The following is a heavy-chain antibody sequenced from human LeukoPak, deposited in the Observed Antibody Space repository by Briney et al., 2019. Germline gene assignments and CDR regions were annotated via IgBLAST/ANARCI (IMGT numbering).Heavy chain of an antibody. CDR3: ARLSTVTRGLDY. CDR1: GGCISSYY. D-gene: IGHD4-17*01. CDR2: IYYSGST. J-gene: IGHJ4*02. V-gene: IGHV4-59*08. Sequence: PSETLSLTCTVSGGCISSYYWSWIRQPPGKGLEWIGYIYYSGSTNYNPSLKSRVTISLDTSKNQFSLKLSSVTAADTAVYYCARLSTVTRGLDYWGQGTLVTVSS.